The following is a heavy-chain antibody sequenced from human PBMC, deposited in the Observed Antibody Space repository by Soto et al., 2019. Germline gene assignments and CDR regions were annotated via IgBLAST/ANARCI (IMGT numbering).Heavy chain of an antibody. CDR1: GFTFSSYG. Sequence: GGSLRLSCAASGFTFSSYGMHWVRQAPGKGLEWVAVIWYDGSNKYYADSVKGRFTISRDNSKNTLYLQMNSLRAEDTAVYYCARDNSIAVAGTTPFDYWGQGTLVTVSS. D-gene: IGHD6-19*01. V-gene: IGHV3-33*01. J-gene: IGHJ4*02. CDR3: ARDNSIAVAGTTPFDY. CDR2: IWYDGSNK.